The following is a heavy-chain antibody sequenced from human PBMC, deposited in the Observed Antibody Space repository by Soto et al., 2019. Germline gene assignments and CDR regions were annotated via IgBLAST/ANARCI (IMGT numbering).Heavy chain of an antibody. CDR1: GGTFSSYA. CDR3: ARQRTTVTTNYYYGMDA. CDR2: IIPIFGTA. Sequence: SVKVSCKASGGTFSSYAISWVRQAPGQGLEWMGGIIPIFGTANYAQKFQGRVTITADESTSTAYMELSSLRSEDTAVYYCARQRTTVTTNYYYGMDAWGQGTTVTVSS. D-gene: IGHD4-17*01. V-gene: IGHV1-69*13. J-gene: IGHJ6*02.